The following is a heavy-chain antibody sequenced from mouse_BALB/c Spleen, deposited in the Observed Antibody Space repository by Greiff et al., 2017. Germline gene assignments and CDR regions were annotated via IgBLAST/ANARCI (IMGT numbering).Heavy chain of an antibody. CDR3: ARRGKEGYFDY. J-gene: IGHJ2*01. Sequence: EVQLVESGGGLVKLGGSLKLSCAASGFTFSSYYMSWVRQTPEKRLELVAAINSNGGSTYYPDTVKGRFTISRDNAKNTLYLQMSSLKSEDTALYYCARRGKEGYFDYWGQGTTLTVSS. CDR2: INSNGGST. CDR1: GFTFSSYY. D-gene: IGHD2-1*01. V-gene: IGHV5-6-2*01.